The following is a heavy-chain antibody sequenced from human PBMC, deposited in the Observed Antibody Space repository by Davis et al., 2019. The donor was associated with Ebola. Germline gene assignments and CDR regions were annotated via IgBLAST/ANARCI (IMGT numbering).Heavy chain of an antibody. Sequence: GGSLRLSCAASGFTFSSYSMNWVRQAPGKGLEWVSSISSSSSYIYYADSVKGRFIISRDDAKSPVSLQMDGLRAEDAAVYYCARQRGVYDYSWGTYRRLYYFDYWGQGALVTVSS. CDR1: GFTFSSYS. V-gene: IGHV3-21*04. J-gene: IGHJ4*02. D-gene: IGHD3-16*02. CDR2: ISSSSSYI. CDR3: ARQRGVYDYSWGTYRRLYYFDY.